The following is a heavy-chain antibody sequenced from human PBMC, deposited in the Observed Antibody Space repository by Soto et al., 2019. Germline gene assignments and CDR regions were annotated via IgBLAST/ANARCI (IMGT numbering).Heavy chain of an antibody. CDR1: GGTFSTSA. CDR2: IMPVFPTP. CDR3: ARYKDRLNLGANYYSVLDL. V-gene: IGHV1-69*12. D-gene: IGHD3-16*01. Sequence: QVQLEQSGAEVKKPGSSVKVACKASGGTFSTSAISWVRQAPGQGIEWMGGIMPVFPTPDYAQKSKGRAAITAEVSTSGADMELSGPSSNDTSVYYSARYKDRLNLGANYYSVLDLWGQGTTVSVSS. J-gene: IGHJ6*02.